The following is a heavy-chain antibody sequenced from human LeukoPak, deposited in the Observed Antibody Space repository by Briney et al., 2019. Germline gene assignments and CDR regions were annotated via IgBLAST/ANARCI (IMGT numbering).Heavy chain of an antibody. V-gene: IGHV3-48*03. Sequence: GGSLRLSCAASGFTFSNFEMNWVRQIPGKGLEWFSFITRSSRIIYYADSVKGRFTISRDNANNSLHLQMNGLRVEDTGIYFFARGSTFGGVISDFWGQGTLVTVSS. D-gene: IGHD3-16*02. CDR1: GFTFSNFE. CDR2: ITRSSRII. J-gene: IGHJ4*02. CDR3: ARGSTFGGVISDF.